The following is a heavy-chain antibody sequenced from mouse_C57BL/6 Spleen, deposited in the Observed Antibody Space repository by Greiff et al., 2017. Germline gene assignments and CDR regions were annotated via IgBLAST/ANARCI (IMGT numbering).Heavy chain of an antibody. D-gene: IGHD1-1*01. CDR2: ISSGGDYI. CDR1: GFTFSSYA. J-gene: IGHJ4*01. CDR3: TRDRGTTKAMDY. Sequence: EVQLVKSGEGLVKPGGSLKLSCAASGFTFSSYAMSWVRQTPEKRLEWVAYISSGGDYIYYADTVKGRFTISRDNARNTVYLQMSSLKSEDTAMYYCTRDRGTTKAMDYWGQGTSVTVSS. V-gene: IGHV5-9-1*02.